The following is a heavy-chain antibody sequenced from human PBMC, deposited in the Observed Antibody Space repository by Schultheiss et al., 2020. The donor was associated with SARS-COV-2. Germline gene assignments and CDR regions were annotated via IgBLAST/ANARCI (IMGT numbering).Heavy chain of an antibody. J-gene: IGHJ6*02. Sequence: GESLKISCAASGFTFSSYGMHWVRQAPGKGLEWVAVIWYDGSNEYYADSVKGRFTISKDNSKNTLYLQMSGLRVEDTAVYYCAKGTDWYGNTYYYYGMDVWGQGTTVTVSS. CDR1: GFTFSSYG. D-gene: IGHD6-19*01. V-gene: IGHV3-33*03. CDR3: AKGTDWYGNTYYYYGMDV. CDR2: IWYDGSNE.